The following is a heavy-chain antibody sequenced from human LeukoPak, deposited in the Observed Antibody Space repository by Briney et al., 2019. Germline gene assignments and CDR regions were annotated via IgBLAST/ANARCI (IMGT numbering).Heavy chain of an antibody. D-gene: IGHD4-17*01. Sequence: GGSLRLSCAASGFTFNTYNMNWVRQTPGKGLEWVSYISGSGDYKLYADSVKGRFTVSRDNANNLLYLQINSLRAEDTALYSCARTYGAGSLDYWGQGALVTVSS. V-gene: IGHV3-21*01. CDR2: ISGSGDYK. CDR1: GFTFNTYN. CDR3: ARTYGAGSLDY. J-gene: IGHJ4*02.